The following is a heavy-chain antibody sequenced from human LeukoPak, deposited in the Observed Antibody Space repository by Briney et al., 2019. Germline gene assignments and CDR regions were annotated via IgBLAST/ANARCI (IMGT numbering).Heavy chain of an antibody. Sequence: SETLSLTCIVSGGSISSSSYYWGWIRQPPGKGLEWIGCIYYSGTTYYNPSLRSRVTISVDTSKNQFSLKLSSVTAADTAVYYCARDRGDYVSSPYWYFDLWGRGTLVTVSS. CDR1: GGSISSSSYY. J-gene: IGHJ2*01. CDR3: ARDRGDYVSSPYWYFDL. CDR2: IYYSGTT. D-gene: IGHD4-17*01. V-gene: IGHV4-39*07.